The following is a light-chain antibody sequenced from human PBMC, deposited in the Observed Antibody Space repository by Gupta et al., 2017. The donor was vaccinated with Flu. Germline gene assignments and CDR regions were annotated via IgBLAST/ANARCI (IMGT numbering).Light chain of an antibody. CDR1: FSNIGSNT. CDR2: FNN. V-gene: IGLV1-44*01. Sequence: QSVLTQPPSASETPGQTVTISCSGSFSNIGSNTVNWYQQLPGTAPKLLIYFNNHRPSGVPSRLSGSKSGTSASLAISGLQSEDEATYFCAAWDDRLSEYVFGTGTKVSVL. CDR3: AAWDDRLSEYV. J-gene: IGLJ1*01.